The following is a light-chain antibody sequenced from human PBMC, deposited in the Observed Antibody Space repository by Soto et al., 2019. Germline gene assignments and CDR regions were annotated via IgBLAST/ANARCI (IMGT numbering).Light chain of an antibody. V-gene: IGKV1-9*01. CDR1: QGIRSY. CDR2: GAS. CDR3: QQLGNYPLT. Sequence: QLTQSPSSLSASVGDRVTITCRASQGIRSYFAWYQQKPGKAPKLLIYGASTWQNGVPSRFSGSGSGTDFTLNISSLQPEDFATYYCQQLGNYPLTFGGGTKVEIK. J-gene: IGKJ4*01.